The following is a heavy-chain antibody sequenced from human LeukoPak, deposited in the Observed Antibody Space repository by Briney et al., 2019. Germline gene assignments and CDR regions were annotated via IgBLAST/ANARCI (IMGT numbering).Heavy chain of an antibody. Sequence: PSETLSLTCTVSGGSISSYYWSWIRQPPGKGLEWIGYIYYSGNTNYNPSLKSRVTISVDTSKNQFSLKLSSVTAADTAVYYCARRIFGRNWFDPWGQGTLVTVSS. CDR1: GGSISSYY. D-gene: IGHD3/OR15-3a*01. CDR2: IYYSGNT. CDR3: ARRIFGRNWFDP. J-gene: IGHJ5*02. V-gene: IGHV4-59*08.